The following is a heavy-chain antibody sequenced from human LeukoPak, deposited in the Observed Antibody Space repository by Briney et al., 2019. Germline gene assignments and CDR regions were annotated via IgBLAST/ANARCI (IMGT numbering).Heavy chain of an antibody. CDR1: GFTFSDYY. CDR3: ARERGDTAMVFDY. Sequence: RGSLRLSCAASGFTFSDYYMSWIRQAPGKGLEWVSYISSSSSYTNYADSVKGRFTISRDNAKNSLYLQMNSLRAEDTAAYYCARERGDTAMVFDYWGQGTLVTVSS. D-gene: IGHD5-18*01. J-gene: IGHJ4*02. CDR2: ISSSSSYT. V-gene: IGHV3-11*06.